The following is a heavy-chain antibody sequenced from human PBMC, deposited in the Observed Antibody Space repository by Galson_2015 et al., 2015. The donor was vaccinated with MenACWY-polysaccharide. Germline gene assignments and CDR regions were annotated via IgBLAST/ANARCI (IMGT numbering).Heavy chain of an antibody. J-gene: IGHJ6*02. Sequence: TLSLTCTVSGGSLSGSYWSWTRPPPGKGLEWIGYIYYSGSTNYNLSLKSRVTMSLDISKNQFSLKLSSVTAADTAVYYCARSGTSTSWLYYYYGMDVCGQGTTVTVSS. D-gene: IGHD2-2*01. CDR2: IYYSGST. CDR1: GGSLSGSY. CDR3: ARSGTSTSWLYYYYGMDV. V-gene: IGHV4-59*01.